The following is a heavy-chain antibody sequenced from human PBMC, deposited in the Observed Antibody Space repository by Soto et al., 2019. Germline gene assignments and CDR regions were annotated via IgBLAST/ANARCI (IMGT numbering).Heavy chain of an antibody. Sequence: ASVKVSCKASGYTFTGYYMHWVRQAPGQGLEWMGWINPNSGGTNYAQKFQGWVTMTRDTSISTAYMELSRLRSDDTAVYYWARGLVRGYNWFDPWGQGTLVTVSS. CDR2: INPNSGGT. CDR1: GYTFTGYY. CDR3: ARGLVRGYNWFDP. D-gene: IGHD3-10*01. V-gene: IGHV1-2*04. J-gene: IGHJ5*02.